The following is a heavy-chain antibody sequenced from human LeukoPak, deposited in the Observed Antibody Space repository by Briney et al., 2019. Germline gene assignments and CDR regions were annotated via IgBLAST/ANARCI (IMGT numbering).Heavy chain of an antibody. V-gene: IGHV1-46*03. CDR2: INPSGGST. CDR1: GYTFTSYY. Sequence: GASVKVSCKASGYTFTSYYMHWVRQAPGQGLEGMGIINPSGGSTIYAQKFQGRVTMTRDTSTSTVYLELSSLRSEDTAVYYCAREGVVVVPAAIPGGYYYYMDVWGKGTTVTVSS. D-gene: IGHD2-2*02. J-gene: IGHJ6*03. CDR3: AREGVVVVPAAIPGGYYYYMDV.